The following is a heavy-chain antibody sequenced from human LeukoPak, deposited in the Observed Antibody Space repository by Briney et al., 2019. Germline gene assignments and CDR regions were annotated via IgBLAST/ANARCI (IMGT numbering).Heavy chain of an antibody. CDR2: ISGSGGST. CDR3: AKNPLLGSGWYGGGY. CDR1: GFTFSSYG. J-gene: IGHJ4*02. D-gene: IGHD6-19*01. Sequence: GGSLRLSCAASGFTFSSYGMSWVRQAPGKGLEWVSAISGSGGSTYYADSVKGRFTISRDNSKNTLYLQMNSLRAEDTAVYYCAKNPLLGSGWYGGGYWGQGTLVTVSS. V-gene: IGHV3-23*01.